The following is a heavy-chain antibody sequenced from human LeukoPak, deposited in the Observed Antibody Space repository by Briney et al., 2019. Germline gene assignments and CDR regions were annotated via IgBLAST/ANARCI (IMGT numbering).Heavy chain of an antibody. CDR2: IYTSGTT. D-gene: IGHD4-17*01. CDR3: ARETTVTTRTMDV. V-gene: IGHV4-4*07. Sequence: SETLSLTCTVSGGSISSYFWSWIRQPAGKGLEWIGRIYTSGTTNYNPSLKSRVTMSVDTSKNQFSLNLGSVTAADTAVYYCARETTVTTRTMDVWGQGTTVTVSS. J-gene: IGHJ6*02. CDR1: GGSISSYF.